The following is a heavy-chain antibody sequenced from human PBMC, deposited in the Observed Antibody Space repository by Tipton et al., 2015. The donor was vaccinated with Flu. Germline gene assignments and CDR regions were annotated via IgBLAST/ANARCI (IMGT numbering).Heavy chain of an antibody. CDR1: GFTFSSYA. Sequence: SLRLSCAASGFTFSSYAMHWVRQAPGKGLEWVAGIWYDGSNKYYADSVKGRFTISRDNSKNTLYLQMNSLRAEDTAVYYCARGPLPDSNWYNGLDVWGQETTVTVFS. CDR3: ARGPLPDSNWYNGLDV. V-gene: IGHV3-33*01. CDR2: IWYDGSNK. D-gene: IGHD6-13*01. J-gene: IGHJ6*02.